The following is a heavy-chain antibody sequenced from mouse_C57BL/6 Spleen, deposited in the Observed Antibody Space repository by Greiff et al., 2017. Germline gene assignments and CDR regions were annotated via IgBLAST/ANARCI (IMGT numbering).Heavy chain of an antibody. D-gene: IGHD1-1*01. CDR2: IDPSDGYT. V-gene: IGHV1-69*01. J-gene: IGHJ1*03. Sequence: QVQLQQPGAELVMPGASVKLSCKASGYTFTSYWMHWVKQRPGQGLEWIGEIDPSDGYTNYNQKFKGKSTLTVDKSSSTAYMQLSSLTSEGSAVYYCARRSYYGRDCYWYFDVWGTGTTVTVSS. CDR1: GYTFTSYW. CDR3: ARRSYYGRDCYWYFDV.